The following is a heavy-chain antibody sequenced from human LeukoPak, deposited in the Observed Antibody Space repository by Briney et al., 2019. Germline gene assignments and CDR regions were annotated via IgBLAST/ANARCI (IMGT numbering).Heavy chain of an antibody. CDR1: GGSISSYY. CDR3: AREARGVKTFDY. V-gene: IGHV4-59*01. J-gene: IGHJ4*02. CDR2: IYYSGST. D-gene: IGHD3-10*01. Sequence: KTSETLSLTCTVSGGSISSYYWSWIRQPPGKGLEWIGYIYYSGSTNYNPSLKRRVTISVDTSKNQFSLKLSSVTAADTAVYYCAREARGVKTFDYWGQGTLVTVSS.